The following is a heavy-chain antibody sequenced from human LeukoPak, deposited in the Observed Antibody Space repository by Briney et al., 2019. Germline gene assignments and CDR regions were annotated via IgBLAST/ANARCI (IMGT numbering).Heavy chain of an antibody. V-gene: IGHV3-21*04. CDR3: AKARRYYDILTGYYFDY. Sequence: GGSLRLSCAASGFTFSSYSMNWVRQAPGKGLEWVSSISSSSSYIYYADSVKGRFTISRDNSKNTLYLQMNSLRAEDTAVYYCAKARRYYDILTGYYFDYWGQGTLVTVSS. D-gene: IGHD3-9*01. CDR2: ISSSSSYI. CDR1: GFTFSSYS. J-gene: IGHJ4*02.